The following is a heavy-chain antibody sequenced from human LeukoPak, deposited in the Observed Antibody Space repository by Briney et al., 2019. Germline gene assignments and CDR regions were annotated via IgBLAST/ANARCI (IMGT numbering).Heavy chain of an antibody. J-gene: IGHJ6*03. D-gene: IGHD3-22*01. CDR1: GGTFSSYA. Sequence: SVKVSCKASGGTFSSYAISWVRQAPGQGLEWMGRIMPIFGKANYAQKFQGRVTITTDESTSTAYMELSSLRSEDTAVYYCARGNLSDSSGYYYPYYYYYMDVWGKGTTVTVSS. CDR3: ARGNLSDSSGYYYPYYYYYMDV. V-gene: IGHV1-69*05. CDR2: IMPIFGKA.